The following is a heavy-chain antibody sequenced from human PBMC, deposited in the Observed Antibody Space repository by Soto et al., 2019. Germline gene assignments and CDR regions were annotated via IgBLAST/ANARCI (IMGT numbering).Heavy chain of an antibody. Sequence: QVQLVQSGAEVKKPGASVKVSCKASGYTFINYYMHWVRQAPGQGLEWMGIINPNGGSTTYEQKFQCRVTLTRETSKNTDNMELSSLRSEDTAVYYCAREKWLVRRNDPFDIWGQGTMVTVSS. D-gene: IGHD6-19*01. V-gene: IGHV1-46*01. CDR3: AREKWLVRRNDPFDI. CDR2: INPNGGST. J-gene: IGHJ3*02. CDR1: GYTFINYY.